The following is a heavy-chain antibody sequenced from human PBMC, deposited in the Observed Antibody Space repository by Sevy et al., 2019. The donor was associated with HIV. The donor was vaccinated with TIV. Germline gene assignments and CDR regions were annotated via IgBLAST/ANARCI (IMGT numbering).Heavy chain of an antibody. CDR3: AKVDIVVVVAALHTAIDY. V-gene: IGHV3-23*01. J-gene: IGHJ4*02. CDR2: IRGSGGST. D-gene: IGHD2-15*01. Sequence: EGSLRLSCAASGFTFSSYAMSWVRQAPGKALEWVSAIRGSGGSTYYADSVKGRFTISRDNSKNTLYLQMNSLRAEDTAVYYCAKVDIVVVVAALHTAIDYWGQGTLVTVSS. CDR1: GFTFSSYA.